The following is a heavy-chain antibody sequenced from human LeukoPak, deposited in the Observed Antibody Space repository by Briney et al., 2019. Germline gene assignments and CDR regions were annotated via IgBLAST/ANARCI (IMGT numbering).Heavy chain of an antibody. CDR3: ASSPIYYDYVWGSYRLPRSTYFDY. D-gene: IGHD3-16*02. CDR2: ISSSGSTI. CDR1: GFTFSDYY. J-gene: IGHJ4*02. Sequence: GGSLRLSCAASGFTFSDYYMSWIRQAPGKGLEWVSYISSSGSTIYYADSVKGRFTISRDNAKNSLYLQMNSLRAEDTAVFYCASSPIYYDYVWGSYRLPRSTYFDYWGQGTLVTVSS. V-gene: IGHV3-11*01.